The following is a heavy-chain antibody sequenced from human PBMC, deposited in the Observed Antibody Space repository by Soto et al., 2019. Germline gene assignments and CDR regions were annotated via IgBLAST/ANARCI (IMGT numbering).Heavy chain of an antibody. D-gene: IGHD3-16*01. CDR3: ARVPPERRYDAFDI. V-gene: IGHV3-33*01. J-gene: IGHJ3*02. CDR2: IWYDGSNK. CDR1: GFTFSSYG. Sequence: GALRLSCAASGFTFSSYGMHWVRQAPGKGLEWVAVIWYDGSNKYYADSVKGRFTISRDNSKNTLYLQMNSLRAEDTAVYYCARVPPERRYDAFDIWGQGTMVTVSS.